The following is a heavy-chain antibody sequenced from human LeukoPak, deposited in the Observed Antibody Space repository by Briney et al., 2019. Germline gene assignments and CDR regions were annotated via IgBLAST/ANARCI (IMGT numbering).Heavy chain of an antibody. CDR1: GGSFSGYY. CDR2: INHSGST. V-gene: IGHV4-34*01. J-gene: IGHJ6*03. D-gene: IGHD2-2*01. Sequence: SETLSLTCAVYGGSFSGYYWSWIRQPPGKGLERIGEINHSGSTNYNPSLKGRVTISVDTSKNQFSLKLSSVTAADTAVYYCARKGYCSSTSCRTRGYYYYMDVWGKGTTVTVSS. CDR3: ARKGYCSSTSCRTRGYYYYMDV.